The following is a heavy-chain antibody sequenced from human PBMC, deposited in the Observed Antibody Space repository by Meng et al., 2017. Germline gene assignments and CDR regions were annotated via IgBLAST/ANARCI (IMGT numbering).Heavy chain of an antibody. CDR3: AISWYGYFDY. CDR1: GDSVSSNSAI. J-gene: IGHJ4*02. CDR2: TYYSSKWYN. Sequence: SETLSLTCAISGDSVSSNSAIWSWIRQSPSRGLEWLGRTYYSSKWYNDYAVSVKSRITINADTSKNQSSLQLNSVTPEDTAVYYCAISWYGYFDYWGQGTLVTVSS. V-gene: IGHV6-1*01. D-gene: IGHD6-13*01.